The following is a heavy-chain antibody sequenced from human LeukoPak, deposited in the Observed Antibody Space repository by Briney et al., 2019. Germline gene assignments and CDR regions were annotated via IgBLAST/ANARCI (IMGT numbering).Heavy chain of an antibody. D-gene: IGHD3-22*01. CDR3: AKEIDYDSSGYYSKFDY. Sequence: GGSLRLSCAASGFTFSSYGMTWVRQAPGKGLEWVSIISGSGDTTYYADSVKGRFTISRDNSKNTLYLQMNSLRVDDTAVYYCAKEIDYDSSGYYSKFDYWGQGTLVTVSS. CDR1: GFTFSSYG. CDR2: ISGSGDTT. J-gene: IGHJ4*02. V-gene: IGHV3-23*01.